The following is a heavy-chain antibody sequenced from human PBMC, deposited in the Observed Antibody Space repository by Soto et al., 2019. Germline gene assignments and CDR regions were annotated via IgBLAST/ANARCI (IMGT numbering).Heavy chain of an antibody. CDR1: GFTFSSYG. CDR3: AKDLYMGGSGSYCVDY. D-gene: IGHD3-10*01. CDR2: ISYDGSNK. V-gene: IGHV3-30*18. J-gene: IGHJ4*02. Sequence: QVQLVESGGGVVQPGRSLRLSCAASGFTFSSYGMHWVRQAPGKGLEWVAVISYDGSNKYYADSVKGRFTISRDNSKNTLYLQMNSLRAEDTAVYYCAKDLYMGGSGSYCVDYWGQGTLVTVSS.